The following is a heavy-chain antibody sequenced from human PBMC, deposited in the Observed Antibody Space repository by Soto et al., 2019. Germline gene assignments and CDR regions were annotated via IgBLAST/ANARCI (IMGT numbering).Heavy chain of an antibody. Sequence: QLHLQESGPGLVKPSETLSLTCTVSGGSISSNNYYWGWIRQPPGKGLEWIGSIFYSGNTYYNPSLKSRITISVNTSKNQFSLTRTSVPAADTAVYYCAAHPYSLYNWFDPWGQGTLVTVSS. CDR1: GGSISSNNYY. CDR2: IFYSGNT. D-gene: IGHD2-21*01. CDR3: AAHPYSLYNWFDP. J-gene: IGHJ5*02. V-gene: IGHV4-39*01.